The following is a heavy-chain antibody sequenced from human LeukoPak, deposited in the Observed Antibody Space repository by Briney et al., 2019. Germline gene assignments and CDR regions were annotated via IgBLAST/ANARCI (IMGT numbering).Heavy chain of an antibody. Sequence: EGSLRLSCAASGFTVSSNYMSWVRQAPGKGLEWVSVIYSGGSTYYADSVKGRFTISRDNSKSTLYIQMNSLRAEDTAVYYCARDNSVRDEAWWFNPWGQGTLVTVSS. CDR2: IYSGGST. CDR3: ARDNSVRDEAWWFNP. D-gene: IGHD5-24*01. CDR1: GFTVSSNY. V-gene: IGHV3-53*01. J-gene: IGHJ5*02.